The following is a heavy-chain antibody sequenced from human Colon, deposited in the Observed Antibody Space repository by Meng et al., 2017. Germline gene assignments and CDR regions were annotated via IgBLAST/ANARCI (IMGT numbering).Heavy chain of an antibody. Sequence: GESLKISCAASGFAFSGSSMSWVRQAPGKGLEWVSTFTASSSTFYADSVKGRFTISRDNSKNTLYLQMNSLRAEDTAVYYCAKLTYLWGQGTLVTVSS. CDR2: FTASSST. CDR3: AKLTYL. V-gene: IGHV3-23*01. J-gene: IGHJ4*02. D-gene: IGHD3-16*01. CDR1: GFAFSGSS.